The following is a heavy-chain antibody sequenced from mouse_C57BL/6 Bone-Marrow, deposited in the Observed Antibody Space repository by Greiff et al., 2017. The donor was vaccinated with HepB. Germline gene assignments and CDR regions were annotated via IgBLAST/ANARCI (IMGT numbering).Heavy chain of an antibody. CDR3: AREGIYYYGSDPYYFDY. CDR2: IHPNSGST. J-gene: IGHJ2*01. Sequence: QVQLQQPGAELVKPGASVKLSCKASGYTFTSYWMHWVKQRPGQGLEWIGMIHPNSGSTNYNEKFKSKATLTVDKSSSTAYMQLSSLTSEDSAVYYCAREGIYYYGSDPYYFDYWGQGTTLTVSS. CDR1: GYTFTSYW. V-gene: IGHV1-64*01. D-gene: IGHD1-1*01.